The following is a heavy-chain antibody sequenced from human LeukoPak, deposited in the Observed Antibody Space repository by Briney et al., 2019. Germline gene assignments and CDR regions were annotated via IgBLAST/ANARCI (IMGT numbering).Heavy chain of an antibody. Sequence: GESLKISCKGSGYSFTSYWIGWVRQMPRKGLEWMGIIYPGDSDTRYSPSFQGQVTISADKSISTAYLQWSSLKASDTAMYYCARHEYSSSSFPDYWGQGTLVTVSS. V-gene: IGHV5-51*01. CDR1: GYSFTSYW. J-gene: IGHJ4*02. D-gene: IGHD6-6*01. CDR3: ARHEYSSSSFPDY. CDR2: IYPGDSDT.